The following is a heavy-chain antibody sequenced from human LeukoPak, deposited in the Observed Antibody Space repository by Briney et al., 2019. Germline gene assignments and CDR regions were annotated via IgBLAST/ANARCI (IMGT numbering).Heavy chain of an antibody. J-gene: IGHJ5*01. CDR3: AKTPYSGNFKVVDS. D-gene: IGHD1-26*01. CDR2: ISDSGDST. V-gene: IGHV3-23*01. Sequence: GGSLRLSCAASGFTFSSYGMSWVRQAPGKGLEWVSGISDSGDSTHHADSVKGRFTISRDSSKDTLYLQMHSLRAEDTAVYYCAKTPYSGNFKVVDSWGQGTLVTVSS. CDR1: GFTFSSYG.